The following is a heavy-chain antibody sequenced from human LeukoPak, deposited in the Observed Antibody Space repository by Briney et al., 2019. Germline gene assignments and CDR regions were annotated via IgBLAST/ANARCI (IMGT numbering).Heavy chain of an antibody. D-gene: IGHD2-2*01. J-gene: IGHJ4*02. Sequence: GASVKVSCKASGYTFTSYDINWVRQATGQGLEWMGWMNPNSGNTGYAQKFQGRVTMTRNTSISTAYMELSSLRSEDTAVYYCARDGPIVVVPAASNFDHWGQGTLVTVSS. CDR1: GYTFTSYD. CDR3: ARDGPIVVVPAASNFDH. CDR2: MNPNSGNT. V-gene: IGHV1-8*01.